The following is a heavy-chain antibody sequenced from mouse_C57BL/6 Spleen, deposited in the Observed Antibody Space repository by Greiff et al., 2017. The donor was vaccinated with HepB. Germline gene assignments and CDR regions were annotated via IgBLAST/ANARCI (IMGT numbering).Heavy chain of an antibody. CDR3: TTLYLMDY. V-gene: IGHV14-4*01. CDR1: GFNIKDDY. Sequence: EVQLQESGAELVRPGASVKLSCTASGFNIKDDYMHWVKQRPEQGLEWIGWIDPENGDTEYASKFQGKATITADTSSNTAYLQLSSLTSEDTAVYYCTTLYLMDYWGQGTSVTVSS. J-gene: IGHJ4*01. D-gene: IGHD5-5*01. CDR2: IDPENGDT.